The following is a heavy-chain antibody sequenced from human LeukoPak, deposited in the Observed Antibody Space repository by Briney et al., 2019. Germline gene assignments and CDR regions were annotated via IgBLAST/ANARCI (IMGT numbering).Heavy chain of an antibody. V-gene: IGHV4-59*08. CDR2: IYSSGST. D-gene: IGHD3-3*01. J-gene: IGHJ6*03. CDR3: ARHAYDFWSGYYRYYYYYMDV. CDR1: GGSISSYY. Sequence: SETLSLTCTVSGGSISSYYWSWIRQPPGKGLEWIGYIYSSGSTSYNPSFKSRVTVSVDTSKNQFSLKLSSVTAADTAVYYCARHAYDFWSGYYRYYYYYMDVWGKGTTVTVSS.